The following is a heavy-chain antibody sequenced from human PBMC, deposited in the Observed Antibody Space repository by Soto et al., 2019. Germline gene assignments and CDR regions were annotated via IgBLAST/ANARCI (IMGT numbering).Heavy chain of an antibody. CDR3: ARDSSGYYYFHYFDY. CDR1: GGTFSSYA. Sequence: QVQLVQSGAEVKKPGSTVKVSCKASGGTFSSYAISWVRQAPGQGLEWMGGIIPIFGTANYAQKFQGRVTITADESTSTAYMELSSLRSEDTAVYYCARDSSGYYYFHYFDYWGQGTLVTVSS. CDR2: IIPIFGTA. V-gene: IGHV1-69*01. D-gene: IGHD3-22*01. J-gene: IGHJ4*02.